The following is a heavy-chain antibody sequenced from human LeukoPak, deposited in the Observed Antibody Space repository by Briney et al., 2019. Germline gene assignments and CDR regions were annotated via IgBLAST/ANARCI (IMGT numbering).Heavy chain of an antibody. D-gene: IGHD3-22*01. V-gene: IGHV1-18*01. CDR3: ARVTSAMIVVVMYFDY. CDR2: ISAYNGNT. J-gene: IGHJ4*02. CDR1: GYTFTSYG. Sequence: ASVKVSCKASGYTFTSYGISWVRQAPGQGLEWMGWISAYNGNTNYAQKLQGRVTMTTDTSTSTAYMELRSRRSDDTGVYYCARVTSAMIVVVMYFDYWGQGTLVTVPS.